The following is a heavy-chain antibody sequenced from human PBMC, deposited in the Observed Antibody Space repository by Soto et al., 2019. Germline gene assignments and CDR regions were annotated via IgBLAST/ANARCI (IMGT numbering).Heavy chain of an antibody. D-gene: IGHD3-10*01. CDR2: IYYSGST. J-gene: IGHJ4*02. CDR3: ASRKSSPYFDY. CDR1: GGSISSGDYY. V-gene: IGHV4-30-4*01. Sequence: PSETLSLTCTVSGGSISSGDYYWSWIRQPPGKGLEWIGNIYYSGSTYYNPSLKSRVTISVDTSKKQFPLKLSSVTAADTAVYYCASRKSSPYFDYWGQGTLVTV.